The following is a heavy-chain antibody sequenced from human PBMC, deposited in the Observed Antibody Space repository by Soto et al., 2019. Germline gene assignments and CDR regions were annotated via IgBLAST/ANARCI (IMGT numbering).Heavy chain of an antibody. J-gene: IGHJ6*03. CDR1: GITFSSYA. V-gene: IGHV3-23*01. D-gene: IGHD1-1*01. CDR2: ISGRAIST. CDR3: ANGYSANLDYYYYCYMDV. Sequence: GGSLRLSCAASGITFSSYAMSWVRQAPGKGLEWVSAISGRAISTHYADSVKGRFTISRDNSKNTLYLQMNSLRAEDTAVYYCANGYSANLDYYYYCYMDVWGKGTTVTVSS.